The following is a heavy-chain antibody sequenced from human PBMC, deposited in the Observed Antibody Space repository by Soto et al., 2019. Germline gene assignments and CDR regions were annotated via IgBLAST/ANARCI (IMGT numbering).Heavy chain of an antibody. Sequence: GGSLRLSCAASGFTVSSNYMSWVRQAPGKGLEWVSVIYSGGSTYYADSVKGRFTISRDNSKNTLYLQMNSLRAEDTAVYYCERVHGDYYYYYYMDVWGKGTTVNVS. CDR3: ERVHGDYYYYYYMDV. J-gene: IGHJ6*03. CDR2: IYSGGST. CDR1: GFTVSSNY. D-gene: IGHD4-17*01. V-gene: IGHV3-66*01.